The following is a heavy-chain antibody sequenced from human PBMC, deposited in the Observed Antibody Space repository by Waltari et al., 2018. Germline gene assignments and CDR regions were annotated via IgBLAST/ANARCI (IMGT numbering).Heavy chain of an antibody. CDR1: GYTFTSYA. V-gene: IGHV1-3*01. CDR2: INAGNGNT. CDR3: ARSTLYYYDSSGCIDY. J-gene: IGHJ4*01. Sequence: QVQLVQSGAEVKKPGASVKVSCKASGYTFTSYAMHWVRQAPGQRLEWIGWINAGNGNTKYSQKFQGRVTITRDTSASTAYMELSSLRSEDTAVYYCARSTLYYYDSSGCIDYWGQGTLVTVSS. D-gene: IGHD3-22*01.